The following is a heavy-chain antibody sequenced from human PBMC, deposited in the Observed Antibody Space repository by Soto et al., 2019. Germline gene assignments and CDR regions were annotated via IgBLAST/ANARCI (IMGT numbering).Heavy chain of an antibody. V-gene: IGHV4-30-4*01. Sequence: TLSLTCTVSGGSISSGAYFWSWIRQSPGKGLEWIGDIHYTGSTYYNPSLKSRVTFSVDTSKDQFSLRLTSVTAADTAVYYCARVVVIAATPSWFDPWGQGTLVTVYS. CDR2: IHYTGST. J-gene: IGHJ5*02. CDR1: GGSISSGAYF. D-gene: IGHD2-15*01. CDR3: ARVVVIAATPSWFDP.